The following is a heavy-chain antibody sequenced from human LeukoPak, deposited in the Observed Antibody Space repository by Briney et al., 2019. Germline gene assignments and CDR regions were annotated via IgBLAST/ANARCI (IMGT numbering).Heavy chain of an antibody. V-gene: IGHV4-34*01. J-gene: IGHJ4*02. CDR1: GGSFSGYY. D-gene: IGHD5-24*01. CDR3: ARLTALEMATIEDY. CDR2: INHSGST. Sequence: SETLSLTCAVYGGSFSGYYWSWIRQPPGKGLEWIGEINHSGSTNYNPSLKSRVTISVDTSKNQFSLKLSSVTAADTAVYYCARLTALEMATIEDYWGQGTLVTVSS.